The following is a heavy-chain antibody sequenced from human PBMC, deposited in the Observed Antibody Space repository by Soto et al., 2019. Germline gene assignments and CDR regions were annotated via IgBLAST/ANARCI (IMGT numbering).Heavy chain of an antibody. V-gene: IGHV4-31*03. D-gene: IGHD3-10*01. Sequence: PSETLSLTCTVSGGSIRSGGYYGSWIRQHPGKGLEWIGYIYYSGSTYYNPSLKSRVTISVDTSKNQFSLKLSSVTAADTAVYYCAREMATTGSYFDYWGQGTLVTVSS. CDR3: AREMATTGSYFDY. CDR1: GGSIRSGGYY. CDR2: IYYSGST. J-gene: IGHJ4*02.